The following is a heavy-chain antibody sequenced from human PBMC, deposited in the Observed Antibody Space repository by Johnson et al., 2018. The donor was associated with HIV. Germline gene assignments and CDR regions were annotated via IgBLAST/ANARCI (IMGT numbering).Heavy chain of an antibody. D-gene: IGHD2-15*01. CDR1: GFTFDDYA. J-gene: IGHJ3*02. V-gene: IGHV3-20*04. CDR2: INWNGGST. CDR3: ARALGYCSGGSCPLDAFDI. Sequence: VQLVESGGGLVQPGGSLRLSCAASGFTFDDYAMHWVRQAPGKGLEWVSGINWNGGSTGYADSVKGRFTISRDNSKNTLYLQMGSLRAEDMAVYYCARALGYCSGGSCPLDAFDIWGQGTMVTVSS.